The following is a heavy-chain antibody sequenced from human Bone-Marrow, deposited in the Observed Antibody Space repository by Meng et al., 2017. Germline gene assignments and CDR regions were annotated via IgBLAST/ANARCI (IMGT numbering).Heavy chain of an antibody. CDR1: GFTFSSYA. Sequence: GESLKISCAASGFTFSSYAMSGVRQAPGKGLEWVSAISGSGGSTYYADSVKGRFTISRDNSENTLYLQMNSLRAEETAVYYCEKVHIPLYYYDSSGYCLDYWGQGTLVTVSS. J-gene: IGHJ4*02. CDR2: ISGSGGST. CDR3: EKVHIPLYYYDSSGYCLDY. D-gene: IGHD3-22*01. V-gene: IGHV3-23*01.